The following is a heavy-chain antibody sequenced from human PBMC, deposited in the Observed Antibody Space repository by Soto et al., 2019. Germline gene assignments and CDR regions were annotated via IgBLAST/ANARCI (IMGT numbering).Heavy chain of an antibody. CDR2: IIPIFGTA. D-gene: IGHD3-9*01. Sequence: ASVKVSCKASGGTFSSYAISWVRQAPGQGLEWMGGIIPIFGTANYAQKFQGRVTITADESTSTAYMELSSLRSEDTAVYYCARAPRYYDILTDNWFDPWGQGTLVTVSS. V-gene: IGHV1-69*13. J-gene: IGHJ5*02. CDR1: GGTFSSYA. CDR3: ARAPRYYDILTDNWFDP.